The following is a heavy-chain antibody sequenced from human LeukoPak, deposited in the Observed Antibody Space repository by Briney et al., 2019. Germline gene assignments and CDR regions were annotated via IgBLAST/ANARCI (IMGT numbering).Heavy chain of an antibody. J-gene: IGHJ4*02. CDR3: ARIRGSGCADY. CDR1: GFTFSSYW. D-gene: IGHD6-19*01. V-gene: IGHV3-7*01. CDR2: IKQDGSEK. Sequence: PGGFLRLSCAASGFTFSSYWMSWVRQAPGKGLEWVANIKQDGSEKNYVDSVKGRFTITRDDAKNSLYLQMNSLRAEDTAVYYCARIRGSGCADYWGQGTLVTVSS.